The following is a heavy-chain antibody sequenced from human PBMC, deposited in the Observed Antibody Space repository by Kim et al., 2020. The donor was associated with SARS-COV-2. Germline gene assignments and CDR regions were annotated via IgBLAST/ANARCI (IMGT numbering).Heavy chain of an antibody. CDR2: MYYRGST. V-gene: IGHV4-31*03. CDR3: ARVGPENTVPTTAVDY. CDR1: GGSISSGGFY. J-gene: IGHJ4*02. Sequence: SETLSLTCTVSGGSISSGGFYWSWIRQLPGKGLEWIGYMYYRGSTYYNPSLKSRVTISEDTSKNQFSLKLSSVTAADTAVYYCARVGPENTVPTTAVDYWGQGTLVTVSS. D-gene: IGHD4-17*01.